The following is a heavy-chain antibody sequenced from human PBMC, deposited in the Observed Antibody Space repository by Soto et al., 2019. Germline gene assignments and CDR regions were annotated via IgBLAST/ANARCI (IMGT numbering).Heavy chain of an antibody. CDR3: VRQYYDFLTDYPDFDY. Sequence: QVQLVQSGAEVKRPGASVKVSCKASGYTFTKYDISWVRQAPGQGLEWLGLISPNSGRPSYAQKFQGRVPQATDQSTNTAYLELKSLKSYHTAVYYCVRQYYDFLTDYPDFDYWGQGTLVTVSS. J-gene: IGHJ4*02. CDR2: ISPNSGRP. D-gene: IGHD3-9*01. V-gene: IGHV1-18*04. CDR1: GYTFTKYD.